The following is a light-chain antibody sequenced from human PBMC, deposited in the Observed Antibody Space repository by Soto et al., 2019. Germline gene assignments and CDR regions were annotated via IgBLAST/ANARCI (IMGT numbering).Light chain of an antibody. Sequence: EIVLTQSPDTLSLSPGERAVFSCRASQSVGSNLAWYQHKPGQAPRLLIYDAYKRATGIPARFSGSESGTDFTLNISSLEPEDFAVYFCQQRSKWPVTFGPGTTVD. CDR1: QSVGSN. J-gene: IGKJ3*01. CDR2: DAY. CDR3: QQRSKWPVT. V-gene: IGKV3-11*01.